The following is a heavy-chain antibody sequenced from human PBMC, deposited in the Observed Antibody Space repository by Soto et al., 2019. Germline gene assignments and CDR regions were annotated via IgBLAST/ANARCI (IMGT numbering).Heavy chain of an antibody. D-gene: IGHD2-2*01. J-gene: IGHJ4*02. CDR3: ARPGEFCTNTNCYQY. Sequence: EVQLVESGGAVVQPGESLRLTCVASGFSVGGAHMSWVRQAPGKGLEWISLMYREGGGGTFYTGSVKGRFTVSRDTSKTTLYLQLNSLRVEDTAIYYCARPGEFCTNTNCYQYWGQGTLVSVSS. CDR2: MYREGGGGT. CDR1: GFSVGGAH. V-gene: IGHV3-53*01.